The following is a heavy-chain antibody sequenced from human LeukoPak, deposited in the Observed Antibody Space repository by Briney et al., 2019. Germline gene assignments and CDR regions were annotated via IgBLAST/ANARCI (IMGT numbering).Heavy chain of an antibody. CDR3: ARGPEYRLRFLEWTSPMDV. Sequence: GASVKVSCKASGYTFTGYYMHWVRQAPGQGLEWMGWINPNSGGTNYAQKFQGRVTMTRDTSINTAYMELSRLRSDDTAVYYCARGPEYRLRFLEWTSPMDVWGKGTTVTVSS. CDR1: GYTFTGYY. D-gene: IGHD3-3*01. V-gene: IGHV1-2*02. J-gene: IGHJ6*03. CDR2: INPNSGGT.